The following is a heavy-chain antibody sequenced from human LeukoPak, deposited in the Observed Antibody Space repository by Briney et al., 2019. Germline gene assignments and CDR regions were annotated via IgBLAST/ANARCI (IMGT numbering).Heavy chain of an antibody. CDR1: GFSFSSYW. J-gene: IGHJ4*02. V-gene: IGHV3-23*01. D-gene: IGHD6-13*01. CDR2: IRGSGAIT. Sequence: GGSLRLSCAASGFSFSSYWMSWVRQAPGKGLEWVSGIRGSGAITYYADSVKGRFTISRDNSKSTLFLHMNSLRAEDTAVYYCAKDRGSWFALFDSWGQGTLVTVSS. CDR3: AKDRGSWFALFDS.